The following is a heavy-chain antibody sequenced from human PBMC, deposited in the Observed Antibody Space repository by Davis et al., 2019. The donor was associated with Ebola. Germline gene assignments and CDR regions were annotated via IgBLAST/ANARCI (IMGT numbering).Heavy chain of an antibody. CDR1: GFSFDDYA. CDR3: AKDMKLDRYYDFWSDPQYYYYAMDV. V-gene: IGHV3-9*01. J-gene: IGHJ6*04. D-gene: IGHD3-3*01. CDR2: ISWNSGSI. Sequence: PGGSLRLSCAAPGFSFDDYAMYWVRQAPGKGLEWVSGISWNSGSIGYADSVKGRFTISRDNAKNTLYLQMDSLRHEDTALYYCAKDMKLDRYYDFWSDPQYYYYAMDVWGKGTTVTVSS.